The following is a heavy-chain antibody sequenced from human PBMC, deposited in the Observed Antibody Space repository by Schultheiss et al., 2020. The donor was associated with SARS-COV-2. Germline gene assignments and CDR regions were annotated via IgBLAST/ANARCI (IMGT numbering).Heavy chain of an antibody. CDR1: GFTFSDYY. CDR2: IWYDGSNK. V-gene: IGHV3-33*08. CDR3: ARVHIYFDY. Sequence: GGSLRLSCAASGFTFSDYYMSWIRQAPGKGLEWVAVIWYDGSNKYYADSVKGRFTITRDNCKNTLYLQMNSLRAEDTAVYYCARVHIYFDYWGQGTLVTVAS. J-gene: IGHJ4*02.